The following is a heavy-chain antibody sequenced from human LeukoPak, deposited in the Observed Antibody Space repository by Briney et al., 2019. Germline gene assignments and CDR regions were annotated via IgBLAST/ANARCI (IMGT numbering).Heavy chain of an antibody. CDR1: GGTFSSYA. Sequence: GASVKVSCKASGGTFSSYAISWVRQAPGQGLEWMGGIIPIFGTANYAQKFQGRVTITADESTSTAYMELSSLRSEDTAVYYCARASSTSCYGAICYNWFDPWGQGTLVTVSS. CDR3: ARASSTSCYGAICYNWFDP. D-gene: IGHD2-2*01. V-gene: IGHV1-69*13. CDR2: IIPIFGTA. J-gene: IGHJ5*02.